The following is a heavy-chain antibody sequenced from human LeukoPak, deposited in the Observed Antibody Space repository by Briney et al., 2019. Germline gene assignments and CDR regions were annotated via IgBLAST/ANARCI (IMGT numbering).Heavy chain of an antibody. CDR3: AREIRAAAVGYYFDY. D-gene: IGHD6-13*01. J-gene: IGHJ4*02. V-gene: IGHV4-39*07. CDR1: GGSISSSSYY. CDR2: NYYSGST. Sequence: SETLSLTCTVSGGSISSSSYYWGWIRQPPGKGLEWIGSNYYSGSTYYNPSLKSRVTISVDTSKNQFSLKLSSVTAADTAVYYCAREIRAAAVGYYFDYWGQGTLVTVAS.